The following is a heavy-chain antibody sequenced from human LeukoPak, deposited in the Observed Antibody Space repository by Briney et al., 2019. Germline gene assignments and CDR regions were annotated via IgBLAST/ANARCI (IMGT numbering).Heavy chain of an antibody. D-gene: IGHD6-19*01. CDR1: GYTFTSYD. CDR2: MNPNSGNT. V-gene: IGHV1-8*01. Sequence: ASVKVSCKASGYTFTSYDINWVRQATGQGLEWMGWMNPNSGNTGYAQKFQGRVTMTRNTSISTAYMELSSLRSEDKAMYYCARDTPLIAVAKYNYYYGMDVWGQGNTVTASS. CDR3: ARDTPLIAVAKYNYYYGMDV. J-gene: IGHJ6*02.